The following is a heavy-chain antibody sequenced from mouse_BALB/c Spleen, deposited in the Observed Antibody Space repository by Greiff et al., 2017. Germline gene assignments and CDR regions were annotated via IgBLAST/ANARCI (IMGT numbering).Heavy chain of an antibody. Sequence: VQLQQSGAELVKPGASVKLSCKASGYTFTSYYMYWVKQRPGQGLEWIGEINPSNGGTNFNEKFKSKATLTVDKSSSTAYMQLSSLTSEDSAVYYCTRSDWSLFAYWGQGTLVTVSA. V-gene: IGHV1S81*02. CDR3: TRSDWSLFAY. D-gene: IGHD4-1*01. J-gene: IGHJ3*01. CDR1: GYTFTSYY. CDR2: INPSNGGT.